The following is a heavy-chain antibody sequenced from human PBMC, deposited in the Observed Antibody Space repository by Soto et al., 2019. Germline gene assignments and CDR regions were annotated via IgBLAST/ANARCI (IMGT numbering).Heavy chain of an antibody. Sequence: SETLSLTCAVYGGSFSGYYWSWIRQPPGKGLEWIGEINHSGSTNYNPSLKSRVTISVDTSKNQFSLKLSSVTAADTAVYYCARILRGYYYYYYMDVWGKGTTVTVSS. D-gene: IGHD2-8*01. J-gene: IGHJ6*03. V-gene: IGHV4-34*01. CDR3: ARILRGYYYYYYMDV. CDR2: INHSGST. CDR1: GGSFSGYY.